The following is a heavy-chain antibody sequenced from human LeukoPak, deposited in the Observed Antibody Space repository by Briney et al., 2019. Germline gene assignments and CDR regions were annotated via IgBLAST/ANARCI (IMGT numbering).Heavy chain of an antibody. D-gene: IGHD3-9*01. CDR2: IYHSGST. Sequence: PSETLSLTCTVSGGSISSGTYYWGWIRQPPGKGLEWIGSIYHSGSTYYNPSLKSRVTISVDTSKNQFSLRLSSVTAADTAVYYCATSRYFDWLLDWFDPWGQGTLVTVSS. CDR1: GGSISSGTYY. CDR3: ATSRYFDWLLDWFDP. V-gene: IGHV4-39*07. J-gene: IGHJ5*02.